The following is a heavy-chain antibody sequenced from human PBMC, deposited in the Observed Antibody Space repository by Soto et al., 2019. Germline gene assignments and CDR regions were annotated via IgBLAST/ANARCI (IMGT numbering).Heavy chain of an antibody. J-gene: IGHJ6*02. V-gene: IGHV3-43*01. CDR3: AKDSSGYSHYYYYGMDV. CDR2: ISWDGGST. D-gene: IGHD3-22*01. CDR1: GFTFDDYT. Sequence: GGSLRLSCAASGFTFDDYTMHWVRQAPGKGLEWVSLISWDGGSTYYADSVKGRFTISRDNSKNSLYLQMNSLRTEDTALYYCAKDSSGYSHYYYYGMDVWGRGTTVTVSS.